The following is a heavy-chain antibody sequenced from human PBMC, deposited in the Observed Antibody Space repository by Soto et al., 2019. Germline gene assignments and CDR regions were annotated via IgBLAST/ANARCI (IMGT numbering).Heavy chain of an antibody. CDR2: ISSSSSYI. CDR1: GFTFSSYS. Sequence: GGSLRLSCAASGFTFSSYSMNWVRQAPGKGLEWVSSISSSSSYIYYADSVKGRFTISRDNAKNSLYLQMNSLRAEDTAVYYCARDPPSQLSTGDFDYWGQGTLVTVSS. J-gene: IGHJ4*02. V-gene: IGHV3-21*01. D-gene: IGHD6-6*01. CDR3: ARDPPSQLSTGDFDY.